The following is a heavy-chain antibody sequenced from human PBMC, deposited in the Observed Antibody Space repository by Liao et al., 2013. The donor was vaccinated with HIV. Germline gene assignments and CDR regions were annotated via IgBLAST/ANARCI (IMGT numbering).Heavy chain of an antibody. CDR1: GGSIRSYY. Sequence: QVQLQESGPGQVKPSETLSLTCSVSGGSIRSYYWSWIRQPPGKGLEWIGYIYYSGSTIYNPSLKSRVTISVDTSKKQFSLKVRSVTAADTAVYYCARQFCGGDCLFGFWGQGTLVTVSS. J-gene: IGHJ4*02. CDR3: ARQFCGGDCLFGF. D-gene: IGHD2-21*01. CDR2: IYYSGST. V-gene: IGHV4-59*01.